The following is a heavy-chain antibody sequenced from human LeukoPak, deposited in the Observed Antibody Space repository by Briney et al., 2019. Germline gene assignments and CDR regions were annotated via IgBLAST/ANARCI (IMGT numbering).Heavy chain of an antibody. Sequence: PSETLSLTCSVSGGSLNSVRFYWGWIRQPPGKGLEWIATIFYYGSSYYNPSLKSRVTISVDTSKSQFSLELSSVTAADTATYYCARHSVTEMVFGFDNWGQGTLVTVSS. CDR1: GGSLNSVRFY. CDR3: ARHSVTEMVFGFDN. J-gene: IGHJ4*02. V-gene: IGHV4-39*01. D-gene: IGHD3/OR15-3a*01. CDR2: IFYYGSS.